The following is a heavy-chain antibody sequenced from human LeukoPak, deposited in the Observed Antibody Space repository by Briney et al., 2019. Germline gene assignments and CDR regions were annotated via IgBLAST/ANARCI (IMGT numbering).Heavy chain of an antibody. CDR1: GGSISSSSYY. Sequence: SETLSLTCTVSGGSISSSSYYWGWIRQPPGKGLEWIGSIYYSGSTYYNPSLKSRVTISVDTSKNQFSLKLSSVTAADTGVYYCARRPYSSSSGLATYMDVWGKGTTVTVSS. J-gene: IGHJ6*03. CDR3: ARRPYSSSSGLATYMDV. V-gene: IGHV4-39*01. CDR2: IYYSGST. D-gene: IGHD6-6*01.